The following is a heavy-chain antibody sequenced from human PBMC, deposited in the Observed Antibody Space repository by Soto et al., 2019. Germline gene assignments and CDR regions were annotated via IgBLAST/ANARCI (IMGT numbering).Heavy chain of an antibody. J-gene: IGHJ4*02. V-gene: IGHV3-7*03. Sequence: EVQVVESGGGLVQPGGSLRLSCTASGFTFSTYWMTWVRQAPGKGLEWVANVNQDGSEKYYGDSVKGRFTISRDNTKNSLYLQMNSLRAEDTAVYYCARAPQYYDFLSGLYRSGDLKLFFDSWGQGTLVTVSS. CDR2: VNQDGSEK. CDR3: ARAPQYYDFLSGLYRSGDLKLFFDS. D-gene: IGHD3-3*01. CDR1: GFTFSTYW.